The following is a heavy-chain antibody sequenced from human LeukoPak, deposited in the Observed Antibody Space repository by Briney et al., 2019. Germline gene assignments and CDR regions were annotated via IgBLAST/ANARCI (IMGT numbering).Heavy chain of an antibody. J-gene: IGHJ6*04. CDR1: GFTFSSYE. CDR3: AELGITMIGGV. D-gene: IGHD3-10*02. V-gene: IGHV3-48*03. Sequence: VGSLRLSCAVSGFTFSSYEMNWVRQAPGKGLEWVSYISSSVSTIYYADSVKGRFTISIENAKNSLYLPVNSLRADDTAVYYCAELGITMIGGVWGKGTTLTIPS. CDR2: ISSSVSTI.